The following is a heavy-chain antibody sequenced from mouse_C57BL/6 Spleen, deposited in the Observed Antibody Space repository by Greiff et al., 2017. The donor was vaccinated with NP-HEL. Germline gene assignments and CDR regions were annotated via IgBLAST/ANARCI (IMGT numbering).Heavy chain of an antibody. Sequence: VQLQQSGPELVKPGASVKISCKASGYTFTDYYMNWVKQSHGKSLEWIGDINPNNGGTSYNQKFKGKATLTVDKSSSTAYMELRSLTSEDSAVYYCASRLIYYDYAWFAYWGQGTLVTVSA. CDR2: INPNNGGT. V-gene: IGHV1-26*01. D-gene: IGHD2-4*01. J-gene: IGHJ3*01. CDR1: GYTFTDYY. CDR3: ASRLIYYDYAWFAY.